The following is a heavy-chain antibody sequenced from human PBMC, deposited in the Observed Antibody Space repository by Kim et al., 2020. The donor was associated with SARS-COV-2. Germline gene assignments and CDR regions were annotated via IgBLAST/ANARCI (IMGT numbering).Heavy chain of an antibody. CDR3: ARGVGGISWQFDP. Sequence: YADSVKGRFTISRDNAKNSLYLQMNSLRAEDTAVYYCARGVGGISWQFDPWGQGTLVTVSS. D-gene: IGHD6-13*01. V-gene: IGHV3-21*01. J-gene: IGHJ5*02.